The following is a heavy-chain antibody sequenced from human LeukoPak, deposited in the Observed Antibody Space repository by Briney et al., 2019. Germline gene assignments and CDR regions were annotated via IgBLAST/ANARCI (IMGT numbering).Heavy chain of an antibody. CDR3: ARACTSGCPDLDY. Sequence: ASVKVSCKASGYTFTDYYMHWVRQAPGQGLEWMGWIHPYSGGTNYAQKFQGRVTMTRDTSISTAYMELSTLRSDDTAVYFCARACTSGCPDLDYWGQGTLVTVSS. V-gene: IGHV1-2*02. J-gene: IGHJ4*02. D-gene: IGHD6-19*01. CDR2: IHPYSGGT. CDR1: GYTFTDYY.